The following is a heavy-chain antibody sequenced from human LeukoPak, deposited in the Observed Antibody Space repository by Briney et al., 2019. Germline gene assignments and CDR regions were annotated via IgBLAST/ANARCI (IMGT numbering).Heavy chain of an antibody. CDR1: GFTFSSYW. J-gene: IGHJ5*02. CDR2: IKKDGSEK. D-gene: IGHD3-10*01. Sequence: GGSLRLSCAASGFTFSSYWMSWVRQAPGKGLEWVANIKKDGSEKYYVDSVKGRFTISRDNAKTSLYLQMNSLRAEDTAVYYCARGASGIGGIRFDPWGQGTLVTVSS. CDR3: ARGASGIGGIRFDP. V-gene: IGHV3-7*03.